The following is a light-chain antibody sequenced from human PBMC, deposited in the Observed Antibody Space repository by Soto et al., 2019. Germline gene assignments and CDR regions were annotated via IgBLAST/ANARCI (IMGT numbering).Light chain of an antibody. CDR3: QQRSTRPSVN. Sequence: DIQMTQSPSAVSAAVGDRGTITCRASQGISHYLAWYQQKPGKVPKLLIYAASTLQSGVPSRFSGSGSGTDFTLTINSLEPEDYAVYYCQQRSTRPSVNFAQGTRLEIK. J-gene: IGKJ5*01. CDR2: AAS. V-gene: IGKV1-27*01. CDR1: QGISHY.